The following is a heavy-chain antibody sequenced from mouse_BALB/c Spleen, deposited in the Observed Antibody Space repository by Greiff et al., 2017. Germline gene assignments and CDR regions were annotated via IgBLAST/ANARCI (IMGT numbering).Heavy chain of an antibody. J-gene: IGHJ4*01. CDR3: AREGYDVGYAMDY. CDR2: ISYDGSN. D-gene: IGHD2-2*01. V-gene: IGHV3-6*02. Sequence: EVKLQESGPGLVKPSQSLSLTCSVTGYSITSGYYWNWIRQFPGNKLEWMGYISYDGSNNYNPSLKNRISITRDTSKNQFFLKLNSVTTEDTATYYCAREGYDVGYAMDYWGQGTSVTVSS. CDR1: GYSITSGYY.